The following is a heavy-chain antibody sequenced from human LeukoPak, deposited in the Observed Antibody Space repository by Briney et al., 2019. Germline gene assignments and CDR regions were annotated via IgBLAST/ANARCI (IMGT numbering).Heavy chain of an antibody. CDR1: GFTFDDYA. CDR2: INWNSGSI. J-gene: IGHJ2*01. Sequence: QPGRSLRLSCAASGFTFDDYAMLWVRQAPGKGLEWVSGINWNSGSIGYADSVKGRFTISRDNAKNSLYLQRNSLRAEDTALYYCAKDGPLYCSSTSCHYWYFDLWGGGTLVTVSS. V-gene: IGHV3-9*01. D-gene: IGHD2-2*01. CDR3: AKDGPLYCSSTSCHYWYFDL.